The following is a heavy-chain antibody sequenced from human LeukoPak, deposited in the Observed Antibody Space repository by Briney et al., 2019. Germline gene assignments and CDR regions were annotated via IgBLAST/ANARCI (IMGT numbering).Heavy chain of an antibody. CDR1: GGSVDSSYY. V-gene: IGHV4-59*08. CDR2: IYHSGST. Sequence: SETLSLTCTVSGGSVDSSYYWAWIRQPPGKGLEWIGYIYHSGSTNYNPSLKSRVTISVDTSKNQFSLKLSSATAADTAVYYCARRGGRGYSNFDYWGQGTLVTVSS. CDR3: ARRGGRGYSNFDY. J-gene: IGHJ4*02. D-gene: IGHD5-18*01.